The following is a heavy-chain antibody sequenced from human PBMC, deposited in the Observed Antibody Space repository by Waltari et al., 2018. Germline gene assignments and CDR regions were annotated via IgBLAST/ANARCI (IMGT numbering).Heavy chain of an antibody. Sequence: QAPLVQSGTEVKRTGSSVRVPCKASGDTFSNNAISWVRQAPGQGLEWRGRMRPVVGSVKSEERFQGRVTLSADASSTTVYMELSSLRSEDTAVYYCARTVTLFAGVVQGYYFDYWGQGTLVTVSS. CDR3: ARTVTLFAGVVQGYYFDY. J-gene: IGHJ4*02. CDR2: MRPVVGSV. CDR1: GDTFSNNA. V-gene: IGHV1-69*18. D-gene: IGHD2-15*01.